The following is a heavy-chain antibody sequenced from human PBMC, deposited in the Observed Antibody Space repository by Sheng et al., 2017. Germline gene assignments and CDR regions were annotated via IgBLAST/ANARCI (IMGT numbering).Heavy chain of an antibody. CDR2: ISSNGGTT. Sequence: VQLVESGGGVVQPGGSLRLSCAASGFTFSTYAMHWVRQAPGKGLEYVSGISSNGGTTYYANSVKGRFTISRDNSKNTLYLQMGSLKTEDMAVYYCARSMVLDYWGQGTLVTVSS. J-gene: IGHJ4*02. V-gene: IGHV3-64*01. CDR1: GFTFSTYA. CDR3: ARSMVLDY. D-gene: IGHD3-10*01.